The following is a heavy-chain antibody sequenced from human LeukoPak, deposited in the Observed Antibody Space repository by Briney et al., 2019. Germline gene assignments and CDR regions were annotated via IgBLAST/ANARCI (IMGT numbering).Heavy chain of an antibody. CDR3: AKDRSIGTYYTFDH. D-gene: IGHD1-26*01. CDR1: GFTVTDYA. V-gene: IGHV3-23*01. Sequence: GGSLRLSCAASGFTVTDYAMTWVRQAPGKGLEWVSSIGASGGMTYYADSVKGRFTVSRDNSKNSLYLQMNSLTAADTAVYYCAKDRSIGTYYTFDHWGQGTLVTVSS. J-gene: IGHJ4*02. CDR2: IGASGGMT.